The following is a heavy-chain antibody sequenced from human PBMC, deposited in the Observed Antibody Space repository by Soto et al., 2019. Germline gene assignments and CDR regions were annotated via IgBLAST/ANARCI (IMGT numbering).Heavy chain of an antibody. J-gene: IGHJ4*02. CDR1: GGSISSYY. Sequence: SETLSLTCTVSGGSISSYYWGWIRQPPGKGLEWIGSIYYSGSTYYNPSLKSRVTISVDTSKNQFSLKLSSVTAADTAVYYCARRRGYSDFDYWGQGTLVTVSS. D-gene: IGHD3-22*01. CDR2: IYYSGST. CDR3: ARRRGYSDFDY. V-gene: IGHV4-39*01.